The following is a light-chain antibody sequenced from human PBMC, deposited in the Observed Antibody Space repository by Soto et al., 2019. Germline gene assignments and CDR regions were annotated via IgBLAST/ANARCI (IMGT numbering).Light chain of an antibody. J-gene: IGLJ7*01. CDR3: AAWDDSLNGAV. CDR2: SNN. Sequence: QPVLTQPPSASGTPGQRVTISCSGSSSNIGSNTVNWFQQLPGTAPKLLIYSNNQRPSGVPDRFSGSKSGTSASLAISRLQSEDEADYYCAAWDDSLNGAVFGGGTQRTVL. V-gene: IGLV1-44*01. CDR1: SSNIGSNT.